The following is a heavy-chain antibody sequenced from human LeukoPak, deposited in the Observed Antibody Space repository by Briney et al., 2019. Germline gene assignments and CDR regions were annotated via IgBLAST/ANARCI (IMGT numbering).Heavy chain of an antibody. Sequence: GGSMRLSCVASGFTLSSYAMSWVRQAPGKGREWVSAISGSGGSTYYADSVKGRFTISRDNSKNTLYLQMNSLRAEDTAVYYCAKLSLTDCYGSGSIPYWGQGTLVTVSS. CDR2: ISGSGGST. CDR1: GFTLSSYA. D-gene: IGHD3-10*01. V-gene: IGHV3-23*01. J-gene: IGHJ4*02. CDR3: AKLSLTDCYGSGSIPY.